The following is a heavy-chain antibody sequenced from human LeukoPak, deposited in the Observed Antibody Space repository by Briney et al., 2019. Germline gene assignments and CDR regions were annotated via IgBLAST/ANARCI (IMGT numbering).Heavy chain of an antibody. CDR2: IYYSGST. D-gene: IGHD3-3*01. J-gene: IGHJ4*02. Sequence: PSETLSLTCTVSGGSISSYYWSWIRRPPGKGLEWIGYIYYSGSTNYNPSLKSRVTISVDTSKNQFSLKLSSVTAADTAVYYCARDQSGDFDFWRPDVYWGQGTLVTVSS. V-gene: IGHV4-59*12. CDR1: GGSISSYY. CDR3: ARDQSGDFDFWRPDVY.